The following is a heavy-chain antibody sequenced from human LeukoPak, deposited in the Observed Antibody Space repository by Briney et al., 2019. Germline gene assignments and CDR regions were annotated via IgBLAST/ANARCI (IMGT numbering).Heavy chain of an antibody. Sequence: PGGSLRLSCAASGFTFSSYSMNWVRQAPGKGLEWVSSISSSSSYIYYADSVKGRFTISRDNAKNSLYLQMNSLRAEDTAVYYCARDQEGPAAILEDAFDIWGRGTMVTVSS. J-gene: IGHJ3*02. D-gene: IGHD2-2*02. CDR3: ARDQEGPAAILEDAFDI. CDR2: ISSSSSYI. CDR1: GFTFSSYS. V-gene: IGHV3-21*01.